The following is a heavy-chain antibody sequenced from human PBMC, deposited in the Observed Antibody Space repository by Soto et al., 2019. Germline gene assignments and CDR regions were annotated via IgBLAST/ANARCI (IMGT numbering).Heavy chain of an antibody. CDR2: IVVGSGNT. Sequence: QMQLVQSGPEVKKPGTSVKVSCKASGFTFTSSAVQWVRQARGQRLEWIGWIVVGSGNTNYAQKFQERVTITRDMSTSTAYMELSSLRSEDTAVYYCAAPVYCGGDCSAGFDYWGQGTLVTVSS. CDR3: AAPVYCGGDCSAGFDY. CDR1: GFTFTSSA. J-gene: IGHJ4*02. V-gene: IGHV1-58*01. D-gene: IGHD2-21*02.